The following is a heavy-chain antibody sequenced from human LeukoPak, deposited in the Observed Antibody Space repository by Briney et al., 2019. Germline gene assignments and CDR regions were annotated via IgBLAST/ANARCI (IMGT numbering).Heavy chain of an antibody. V-gene: IGHV4-59*01. J-gene: IGHJ4*02. CDR1: GGSISSYY. D-gene: IGHD3-3*01. CDR3: LGSGYSVDY. CDR2: IYYSGST. Sequence: SETLSLTCTVSGGSISSYYWSWIRRPPGKGLEWIGYIYYSGSTNYNPSLKSRVTISVDTSKNQFSLKLSSVTAADTAVYYCLGSGYSVDYWGQGTLVTVSS.